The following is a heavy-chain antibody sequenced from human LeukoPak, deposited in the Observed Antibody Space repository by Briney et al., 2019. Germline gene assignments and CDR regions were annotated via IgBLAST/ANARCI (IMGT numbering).Heavy chain of an antibody. Sequence: KASETLSLTCTVSGGSISSYYWSWIRQPPGKGLEWIGYIYYSGSTNYNPSLKSRVTISVDTSKNQFSLKLSSVTAADTAVYYCARSVVVVPAAPIDYWGQGTLVTVSS. CDR3: ARSVVVVPAAPIDY. CDR1: GGSISSYY. D-gene: IGHD2-2*01. V-gene: IGHV4-59*01. CDR2: IYYSGST. J-gene: IGHJ4*02.